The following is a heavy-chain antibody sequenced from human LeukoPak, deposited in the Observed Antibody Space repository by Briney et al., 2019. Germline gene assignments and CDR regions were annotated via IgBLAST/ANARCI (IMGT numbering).Heavy chain of an antibody. J-gene: IGHJ6*02. Sequence: PGRSLRLSCAASGFTFSSYGMHWVRQAPGKGLEWVAVISYDGSNKYYADSVKGRFTISRDNSKSTLYLQMNSLRAEDTAVYYCAKGYSYEHYYGMDVWGQGTTVTVSS. CDR2: ISYDGSNK. CDR1: GFTFSSYG. V-gene: IGHV3-30*18. CDR3: AKGYSYEHYYGMDV. D-gene: IGHD5-18*01.